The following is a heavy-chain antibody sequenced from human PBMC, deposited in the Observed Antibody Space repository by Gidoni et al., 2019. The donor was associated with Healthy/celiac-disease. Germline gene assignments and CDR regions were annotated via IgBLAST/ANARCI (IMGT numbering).Heavy chain of an antibody. CDR1: GYTFTSYG. D-gene: IGHD3-10*01. CDR2: ISAYNGNT. V-gene: IGHV1-18*01. J-gene: IGHJ4*02. Sequence: QVQLVQSGAEVKKPGASVTVSCKASGYTFTSYGISWVRQGPGQGLGGMGWISAYNGNTNYAQKLQGRVTMTTDTSTRTAYMGLRRLRSDDPAVYYCARDGDITSTGGEFDYWGQGTLVTVSS. CDR3: ARDGDITSTGGEFDY.